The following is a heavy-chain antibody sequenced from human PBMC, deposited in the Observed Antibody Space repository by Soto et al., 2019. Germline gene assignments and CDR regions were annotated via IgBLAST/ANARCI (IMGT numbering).Heavy chain of an antibody. D-gene: IGHD3-16*01. J-gene: IGHJ6*02. V-gene: IGHV1-18*01. CDR1: GYTFTSSG. CDR3: ARSWVTGKGGMDV. CDR2: INGYTGNT. Sequence: QVQLVQSGAEVKKPGASVKVSCKASGYTFTSSGFSWVRQAPGQGLEWMGWINGYTGNTHYAQKFQGRVTMTTDTSTSTAYMELWTLISDDTAVYYCARSWVTGKGGMDVWGQGTTVTVSS.